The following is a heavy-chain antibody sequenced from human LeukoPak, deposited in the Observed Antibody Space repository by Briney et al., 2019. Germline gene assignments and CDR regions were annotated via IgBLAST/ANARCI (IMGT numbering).Heavy chain of an antibody. CDR1: GFTFSSYA. CDR3: AKDLRYGSGSYHYYGMDV. J-gene: IGHJ6*02. V-gene: IGHV3-23*01. CDR2: ISGSGGST. Sequence: GGSLRLSCAASGFTFSSYAMSWVRQAPGKGLEWVSAISGSGGSTYYADSVKGRFTISRDNSKNTLYLQMNSLRAEDTAVYYCAKDLRYGSGSYHYYGMDVWGQGTTVTVSS. D-gene: IGHD3-10*01.